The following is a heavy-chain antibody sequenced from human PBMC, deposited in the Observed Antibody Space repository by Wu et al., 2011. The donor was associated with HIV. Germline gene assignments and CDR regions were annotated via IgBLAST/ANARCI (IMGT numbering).Heavy chain of an antibody. Sequence: QIQLVQSGAEVKKPGSSVKVSCKASGGTFSRYAISWVRQAPGHGLEWMGEIIPLSGTAKYAQKFQGRVTITADKSTSTAYMELSSLRSEDTAMYHCARDFGGDGDSWGQGTLVTVSS. CDR1: GGTFSRYA. D-gene: IGHD2-21*01. CDR2: IIPLSGTA. CDR3: ARDFGGDGDS. V-gene: IGHV1-69*14. J-gene: IGHJ4*02.